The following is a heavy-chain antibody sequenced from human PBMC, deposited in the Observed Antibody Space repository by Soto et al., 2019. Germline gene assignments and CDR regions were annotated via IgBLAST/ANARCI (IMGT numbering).Heavy chain of an antibody. CDR2: MSYDGSNK. V-gene: IGHV3-30-3*01. Sequence: QVQLVESGGGVVQPGRSLRLSCAASGFTFSSYAMHWVRRAPGKGLEWMAVMSYDGSNKYYADSVKGRFTISRDNSKSTLSLQMNSLRPEDTALYYCARDGGAYWGQGTLVIVSS. CDR3: ARDGGAY. D-gene: IGHD3-16*01. CDR1: GFTFSSYA. J-gene: IGHJ4*02.